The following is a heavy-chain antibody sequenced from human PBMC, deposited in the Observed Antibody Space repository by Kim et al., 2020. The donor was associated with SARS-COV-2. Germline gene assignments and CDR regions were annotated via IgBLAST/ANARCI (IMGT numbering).Heavy chain of an antibody. V-gene: IGHV3-15*01. CDR2: IKSKTDGGTT. D-gene: IGHD2-15*01. CDR1: GFTFSNAW. J-gene: IGHJ2*01. CDR3: TTGGVVVVAATLNWYFDL. Sequence: GGSLRLSCAASGFTFSNAWMSWVRQAPGKGLEWVGRIKSKTDGGTTDYAAPVKGRFTISRDDSKNTLYLQMNSLKTEDTAVYYCTTGGVVVVAATLNWYFDLWGRGTLVTVSS.